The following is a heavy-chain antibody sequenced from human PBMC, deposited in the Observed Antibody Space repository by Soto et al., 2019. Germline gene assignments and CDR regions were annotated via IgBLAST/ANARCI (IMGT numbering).Heavy chain of an antibody. CDR1: GFTFSTYG. D-gene: IGHD3-22*01. CDR3: TTDRTTMIVVVHDF. Sequence: QVQLVESGGGVVQSGRSLRVSCAASGFTFSTYGMHWVRQAPGKGLEWVAVIWHDGRDKFYADSVKGRFTVSRDTSKNTLYLQMNSLKTEDTAVYYCTTDRTTMIVVVHDFWGQGTLVTVSS. J-gene: IGHJ4*02. CDR2: IWHDGRDK. V-gene: IGHV3-33*01.